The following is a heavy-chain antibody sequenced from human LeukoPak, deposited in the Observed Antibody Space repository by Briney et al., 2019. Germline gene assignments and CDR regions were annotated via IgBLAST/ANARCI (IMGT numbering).Heavy chain of an antibody. D-gene: IGHD6-13*01. J-gene: IGHJ4*02. CDR3: AIDFGKAEVGTGGWYF. CDR2: IIPIFGTA. Sequence: AVKVSYMASGGTFSRYAISWVRQAPGQGLEWLGGIIPIFGTAIYAQNFQGRVTITAKASTRTAYMELSSLRSEDTAVYYCAIDFGKAEVGTGGWYFWCQGPLVTV. V-gene: IGHV1-69*13. CDR1: GGTFSRYA.